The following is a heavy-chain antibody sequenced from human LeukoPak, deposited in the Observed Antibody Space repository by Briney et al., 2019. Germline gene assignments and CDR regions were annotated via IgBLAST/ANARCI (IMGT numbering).Heavy chain of an antibody. V-gene: IGHV3-30*02. J-gene: IGHJ3*02. D-gene: IGHD3-22*01. Sequence: PGGSLRLSCAASGFTFSSYGMHWVRQAPGKGLEWVAFIRYDRSNKYYADSVKGRFTISRDNAKNSLYLQMNSLRAEDTAVYYCAREPETYYYDSSGPDAFDIWGQGTMVTVSS. CDR3: AREPETYYYDSSGPDAFDI. CDR1: GFTFSSYG. CDR2: IRYDRSNK.